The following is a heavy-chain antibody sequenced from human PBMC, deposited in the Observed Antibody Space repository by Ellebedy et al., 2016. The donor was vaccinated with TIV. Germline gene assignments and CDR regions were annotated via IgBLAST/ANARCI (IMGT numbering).Heavy chain of an antibody. D-gene: IGHD4-17*01. J-gene: IGHJ4*02. Sequence: SETLSLXCTVSGGSISSYYWSWIRQPAGKGPEWIGRIYTSGSTNYNPSLKSRVTMSVDTSKNQFSLKLSSVTAADTAVYYCARVAHDYGLGSFDYWGQGTLVTVSS. CDR2: IYTSGST. V-gene: IGHV4-4*07. CDR3: ARVAHDYGLGSFDY. CDR1: GGSISSYY.